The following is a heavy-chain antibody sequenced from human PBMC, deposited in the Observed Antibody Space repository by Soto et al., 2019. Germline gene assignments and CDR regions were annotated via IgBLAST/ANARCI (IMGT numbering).Heavy chain of an antibody. D-gene: IGHD3-3*01. CDR3: ARNPVAIFGARFGFDP. V-gene: IGHV4-31*03. Sequence: QVQLKESGPGLVKPSQTLSLTCTVSGGSISSGGYYWSWIRQHPGKGLVWIGYIYYSGSTYYNPSLKSRVTISVDTSKNQFSLKLSSVTAADTAVYYCARNPVAIFGARFGFDPWGQGTLVTVSS. CDR2: IYYSGST. CDR1: GGSISSGGYY. J-gene: IGHJ5*02.